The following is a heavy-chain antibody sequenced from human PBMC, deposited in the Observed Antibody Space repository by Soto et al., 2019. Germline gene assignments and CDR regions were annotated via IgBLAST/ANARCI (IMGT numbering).Heavy chain of an antibody. V-gene: IGHV1-18*01. CDR2: INSFSGDT. CDR1: GYTFTHYG. D-gene: IGHD5-12*01. J-gene: IGHJ4*02. CDR3: ARANSGDDDEFDY. Sequence: ASVKVSCKASGYTFTHYGITWVRQAPGQGLEWMGRINSFSGDTNYPQKLQGRLTMTTDTSTNSVYMELRNLRSDDTAAYYCARANSGDDDEFDYWGQGTPVTVSS.